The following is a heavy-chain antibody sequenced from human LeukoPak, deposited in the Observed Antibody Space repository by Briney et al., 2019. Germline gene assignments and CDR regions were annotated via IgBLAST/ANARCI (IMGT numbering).Heavy chain of an antibody. D-gene: IGHD3-10*01. CDR1: GFTFSSYS. CDR2: ISSSSSYI. J-gene: IGHJ4*02. V-gene: IGHV3-21*01. Sequence: GSLRLSCAASGFTFSSYSMNWVRQAPGKGLEWVSSISSSSSYIYYADSVKGRFTISRDNAKNSLYLQMNSLRAEDTAVYYCARSWFGELYYFFYWGQGTLVTVSS. CDR3: ARSWFGELYYFFY.